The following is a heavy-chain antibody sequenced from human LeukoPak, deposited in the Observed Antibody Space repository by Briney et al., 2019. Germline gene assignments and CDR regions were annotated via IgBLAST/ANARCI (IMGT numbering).Heavy chain of an antibody. Sequence: SETLSLTCAVYGGSFSGYYWSWIRQPPGKGLEWIGKINHSGSTNYNPSLKSRVTISVDTSKNQFSLKLSSVTAADTAVYYCASSSIAVAGSDYWGQGTLVTVSS. CDR2: INHSGST. J-gene: IGHJ4*02. CDR3: ASSSIAVAGSDY. D-gene: IGHD6-19*01. V-gene: IGHV4-34*01. CDR1: GGSFSGYY.